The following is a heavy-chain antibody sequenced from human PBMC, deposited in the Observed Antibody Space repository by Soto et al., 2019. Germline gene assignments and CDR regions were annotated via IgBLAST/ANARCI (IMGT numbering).Heavy chain of an antibody. J-gene: IGHJ4*02. CDR2: IYYSGST. V-gene: IGHV4-39*01. Sequence: QLQLQESGPGLVKPSETLSLTCTVSGGSISSSSYYWGWIRQPPGTGLEWIGSIYYSGSTYYNPSLKSRVTISVDTSKNQFSRKLSSVTAADTAVYYCASQGIAAAGTFLAYWGQGTLVTVSS. CDR1: GGSISSSSYY. CDR3: ASQGIAAAGTFLAY. D-gene: IGHD6-13*01.